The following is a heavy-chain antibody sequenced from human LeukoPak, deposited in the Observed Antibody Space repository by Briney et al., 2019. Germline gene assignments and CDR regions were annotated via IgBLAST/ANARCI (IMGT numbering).Heavy chain of an antibody. Sequence: PGGSLRLSCAASGFTFSTYAMSWVRQAPGKGLEWVSGLSGSGSSAYYADSVKGRFTISRDNSKNTLYLQMNSLRAEDTAVYYCARRKNSSSYSLYYWGQGTLVTVSS. D-gene: IGHD6-13*01. J-gene: IGHJ4*02. CDR1: GFTFSTYA. CDR3: ARRKNSSSYSLYY. CDR2: LSGSGSSA. V-gene: IGHV3-23*01.